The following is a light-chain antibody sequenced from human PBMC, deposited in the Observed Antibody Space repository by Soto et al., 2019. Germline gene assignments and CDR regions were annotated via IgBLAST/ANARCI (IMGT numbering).Light chain of an antibody. Sequence: QSALTQPPSVSGAPGQRVTISCTGSSSNIGAGYDVHWYQQLPGTAPKLLIYGNNNRPSGVPERFSGSKSGTSASLAITGLQAEDEADYYCQSYDSSLSGSAVFGGGTKVTVL. J-gene: IGLJ2*01. CDR2: GNN. CDR1: SSNIGAGYD. CDR3: QSYDSSLSGSAV. V-gene: IGLV1-40*01.